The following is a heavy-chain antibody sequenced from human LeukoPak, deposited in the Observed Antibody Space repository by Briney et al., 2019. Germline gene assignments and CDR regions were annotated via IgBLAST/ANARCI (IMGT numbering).Heavy chain of an antibody. CDR3: VKGHYDPFDP. D-gene: IGHD3-22*01. CDR2: ISGVGAAP. J-gene: IGHJ5*02. V-gene: IGHV3-23*01. CDR1: GFTFSDYA. Sequence: GGSLRLSCVASGFTFSDYAISGVRPAPGKGLDWVAAISGVGAAPYHPVTMKGRFTASRDNSKNALYLQRNSLRAEDTAVYYCVKGHYDPFDPLGEGSLVTVCS.